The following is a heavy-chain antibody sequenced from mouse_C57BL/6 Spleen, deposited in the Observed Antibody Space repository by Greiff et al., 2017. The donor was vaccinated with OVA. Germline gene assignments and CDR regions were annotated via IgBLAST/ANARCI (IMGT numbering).Heavy chain of an antibody. J-gene: IGHJ4*01. D-gene: IGHD2-3*01. Sequence: QVQLQQPGAELVRPGSSVKLSCKASGYTFTSYWMHWVKQRPIQGLEWIGNIDPSDSEPHYNQKFKDKATLTVDKSSSTAYMQLSSLTSEDSAVYYCARDGYHYYAMDYWGQGTSVTVSS. V-gene: IGHV1-52*01. CDR3: ARDGYHYYAMDY. CDR2: IDPSDSEP. CDR1: GYTFTSYW.